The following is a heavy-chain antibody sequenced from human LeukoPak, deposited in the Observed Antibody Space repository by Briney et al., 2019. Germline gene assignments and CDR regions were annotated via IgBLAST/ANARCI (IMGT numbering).Heavy chain of an antibody. Sequence: PSGTLSLTCNVSGASFSSGSYYWSWIRQPPGKELEWIGYIYYSGSTSYNPSLKSRVTISVDTSKNHFSLKLTSVTAADTAVYYCANDSSGYYYWGQGTLVTVSS. J-gene: IGHJ4*02. CDR1: GASFSSGSYY. CDR3: ANDSSGYYY. CDR2: IYYSGST. V-gene: IGHV4-61*03. D-gene: IGHD3-22*01.